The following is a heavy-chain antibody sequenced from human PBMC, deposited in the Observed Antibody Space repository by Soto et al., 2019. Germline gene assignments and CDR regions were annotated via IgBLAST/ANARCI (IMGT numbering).Heavy chain of an antibody. V-gene: IGHV3-23*01. J-gene: IGHJ4*02. CDR1: GFAFSSYA. CDR2: ISGSTSGT. CDR3: AKDWRFIDPFDY. D-gene: IGHD3-16*02. Sequence: EVQLLESGGGLVQPGGSLRLSCAASGFAFSSYAMSWVRQAPGKGLEWVSSISGSTSGTYYADAVKGRFTISRDNSNNTLYLQMNSLSAEDMAVYYCAKDWRFIDPFDYWGQGALVTVSS.